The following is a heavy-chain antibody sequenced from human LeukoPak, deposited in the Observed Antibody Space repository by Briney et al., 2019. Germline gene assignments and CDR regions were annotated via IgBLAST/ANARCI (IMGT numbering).Heavy chain of an antibody. V-gene: IGHV1-8*03. CDR3: ARGRYCSSTSCYIRAFDI. D-gene: IGHD2-2*01. CDR2: MNPNSGNT. CDR1: GYTFTSYD. Sequence: ASVKVSCKASGYTFTSYDINWVRQATGQGLEWMGWMNPNSGNTGYAQKFQGRVTITRNTSISTAYMELSSLRSEDTAVYYCARGRYCSSTSCYIRAFDIWGQGTIVTVSS. J-gene: IGHJ3*02.